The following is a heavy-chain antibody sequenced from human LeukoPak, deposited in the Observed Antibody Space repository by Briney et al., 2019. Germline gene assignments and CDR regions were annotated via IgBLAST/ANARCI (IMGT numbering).Heavy chain of an antibody. V-gene: IGHV1-8*03. D-gene: IGHD3-16*01. CDR3: AKDLESWKFGYGHYYFDY. CDR2: MNPNSGNT. Sequence: AASVKVSCKASGYTFTSYDINWVRQATGQGLEWMGWMNPNSGNTGYAQKFQGRVTITRNTSISTAYMELSSLRSEDTAVYYCAKDLESWKFGYGHYYFDYWGQGTLVTVSS. J-gene: IGHJ4*02. CDR1: GYTFTSYD.